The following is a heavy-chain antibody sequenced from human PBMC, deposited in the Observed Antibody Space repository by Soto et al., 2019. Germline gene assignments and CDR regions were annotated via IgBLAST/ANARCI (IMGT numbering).Heavy chain of an antibody. CDR3: ARDTSPYSSGWHNRHVDY. V-gene: IGHV3-30-3*01. D-gene: IGHD6-19*01. CDR1: GFTFSSYA. CDR2: ISYDGSSK. Sequence: QVQLVESGGGVVQPGRSLRLSCAASGFTFSSYAMHWVRQAPGKGLEWVAIISYDGSSKYYADSVKGRFTISRDNSKNPLYLQMNSLRGEDTAVYYCARDTSPYSSGWHNRHVDYWGQGTLVTVSS. J-gene: IGHJ4*02.